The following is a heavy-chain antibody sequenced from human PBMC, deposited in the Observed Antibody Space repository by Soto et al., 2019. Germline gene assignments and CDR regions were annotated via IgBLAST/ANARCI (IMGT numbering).Heavy chain of an antibody. CDR1: GYTFTNYG. V-gene: IGHV1-18*04. D-gene: IGHD2-15*01. CDR2: VGPYNGNT. J-gene: IGHJ2*01. Sequence: QVQLVQSGAEVKKPGASVRVSCKASGYTFTNYGISWVRQAPGQGLEWMGWVGPYNGNTDHAQNFQGRVTMTTDTSTNTAYMELGSLRPDDTALYYCAGGYCSLGSCYTCWHFDLWGRGTLVTVSS. CDR3: AGGYCSLGSCYTCWHFDL.